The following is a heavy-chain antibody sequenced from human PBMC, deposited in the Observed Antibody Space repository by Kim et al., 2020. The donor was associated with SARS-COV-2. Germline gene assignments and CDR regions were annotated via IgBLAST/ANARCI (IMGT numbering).Heavy chain of an antibody. CDR3: ARLQLHRITIFGVVGKGNWFDP. J-gene: IGHJ5*02. CDR2: IYYSGST. Sequence: SETLSLTCTVSGGSISSSSYYWGWIRQPPGKGLEWIGSIYYSGSTYYNPSLKSRVTISIDTSKNQFSLKLSSVTAADTAVYYCARLQLHRITIFGVVGKGNWFDPWGQGTLVTVSS. CDR1: GGSISSSSYY. V-gene: IGHV4-39*01. D-gene: IGHD3-3*01.